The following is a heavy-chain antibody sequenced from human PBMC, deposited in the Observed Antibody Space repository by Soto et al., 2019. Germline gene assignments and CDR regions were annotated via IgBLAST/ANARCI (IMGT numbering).Heavy chain of an antibody. CDR1: GDSVSSNSAA. D-gene: IGHD6-13*01. V-gene: IGHV6-1*01. CDR2: TYYRSRWYN. Sequence: PSQTLSLTCATSGDSVSSNSAAWNWIRRSPSRGLEWLGRTYYRSRWYNDYAVSVKSRMTINPDTSKNQFSLQLNSVTPEDTAVYYCARISYSSPTPYFDFWGQGTLLTV. CDR3: ARISYSSPTPYFDF. J-gene: IGHJ4*02.